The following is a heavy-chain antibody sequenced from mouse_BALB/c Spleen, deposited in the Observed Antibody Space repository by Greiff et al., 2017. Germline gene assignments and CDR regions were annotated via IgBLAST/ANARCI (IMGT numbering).Heavy chain of an antibody. CDR2: IYPGDGST. Sequence: QVQLKESGPELVKPGASVKMSCKASGYTFTSYYIHWVKQRPGQGLEWIGWIYPGDGSTKYNEKFKGKTTLTADKSSSTAYMLLSSLTSEDSAIYFCARDYDYGAWFAYWGQGTLVTVSA. J-gene: IGHJ3*01. CDR3: ARDYDYGAWFAY. V-gene: IGHV1S56*01. D-gene: IGHD2-4*01. CDR1: GYTFTSYY.